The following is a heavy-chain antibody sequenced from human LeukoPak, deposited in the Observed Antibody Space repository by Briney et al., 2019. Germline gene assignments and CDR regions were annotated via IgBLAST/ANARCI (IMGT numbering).Heavy chain of an antibody. V-gene: IGHV3-7*03. CDR2: IKQDGSEK. D-gene: IGHD1-14*01. CDR3: ARDARIMDY. Sequence: PGGSLRLSCAASGCTFSSYWMSWVRQAPGKGLEWVANIKQDGSEKYYVDSVKGRFTISRDNAKNSLYLQMNSLRAEDTAVYYCARDARIMDYWGQGTLVTVSS. CDR1: GCTFSSYW. J-gene: IGHJ4*02.